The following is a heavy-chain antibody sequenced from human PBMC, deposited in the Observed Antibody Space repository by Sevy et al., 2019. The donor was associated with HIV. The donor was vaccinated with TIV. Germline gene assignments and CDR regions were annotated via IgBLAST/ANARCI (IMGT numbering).Heavy chain of an antibody. CDR2: ISYDGSNK. D-gene: IGHD3-9*01. CDR1: GLTLSSCG. CDR3: AKDFTGFYGMDV. Sequence: GGSLRLSCAASGLTLSSCGMHWARQAPGKGLEWVAVISYDGSNKYYAESVKGRFTISRDSSKYTLYLQMNSLRAEDTAVYYCAKDFTGFYGMDVWGQGTTVTVSS. J-gene: IGHJ6*02. V-gene: IGHV3-30*18.